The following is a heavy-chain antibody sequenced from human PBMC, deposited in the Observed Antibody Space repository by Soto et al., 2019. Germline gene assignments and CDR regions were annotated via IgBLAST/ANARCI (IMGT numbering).Heavy chain of an antibody. J-gene: IGHJ4*02. CDR2: ISAYNGNT. V-gene: IGHV1-18*01. Sequence: ASVKVSCKASGYTFTSYGISWVRQAPGQGLEWMGWISAYNGNTNYAQKLQGRVTMTTDTSTSTAYMELRSLRSDDTAVYYCARRGLKWTRKQHIDDYWGQGNLVTVSS. CDR1: GYTFTSYG. D-gene: IGHD2-8*01. CDR3: ARRGLKWTRKQHIDDY.